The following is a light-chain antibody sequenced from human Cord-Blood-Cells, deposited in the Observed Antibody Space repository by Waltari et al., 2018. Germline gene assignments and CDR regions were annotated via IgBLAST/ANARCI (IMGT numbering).Light chain of an antibody. V-gene: IGKV3-20*01. J-gene: IGKJ4*01. Sequence: IVLTQSPGPLSLSPGERATLSCRASQSVSSSYLAWYQQKPGQAPRLLIYGAYSRATGISDRFSGSGSVTDFTLTISRLEPEDFAVYNCQQYGSSPLTFGGGTKVEIK. CDR2: GAY. CDR3: QQYGSSPLT. CDR1: QSVSSSY.